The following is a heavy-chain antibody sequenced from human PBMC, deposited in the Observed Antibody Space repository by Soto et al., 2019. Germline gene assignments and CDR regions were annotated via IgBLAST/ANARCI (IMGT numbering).Heavy chain of an antibody. CDR2: IYYTGVT. CDR1: GDPITSGGFF. D-gene: IGHD3-10*01. CDR3: ARDLRGRRSGQFDP. Sequence: QVQLQESGPGLVKPSQTLSLTCTLSGDPITSGGFFWTWIRQHPAKGLEWIGYIYYTGVTYYNPSLRSRATISVDTSKNQFSLNLSSVTAADTAMYYCARDLRGRRSGQFDPWGQGTLVTVSS. V-gene: IGHV4-31*03. J-gene: IGHJ5*02.